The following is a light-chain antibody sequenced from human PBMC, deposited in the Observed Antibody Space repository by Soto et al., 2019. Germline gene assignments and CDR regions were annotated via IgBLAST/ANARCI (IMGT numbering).Light chain of an antibody. V-gene: IGLV2-23*01. CDR3: CSYAGSSTSGV. J-gene: IGLJ2*01. CDR2: EGS. CDR1: SSDVGSYNF. Sequence: QSVLTQPASVSGSPGQSITISCTGTSSDVGSYNFVSWYQQHPGKAPKLMIYEGSKRPSGVSNRFSGSKSGNTASLTISGLQAEDEADYYCCSYAGSSTSGVFGGGNKVTVL.